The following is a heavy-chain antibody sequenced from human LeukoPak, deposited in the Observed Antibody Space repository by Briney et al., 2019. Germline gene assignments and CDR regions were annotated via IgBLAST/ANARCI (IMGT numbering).Heavy chain of an antibody. CDR1: GFTFTRHW. J-gene: IGHJ6*03. CDR2: IDNDGRSS. CDR3: ARGGVGSSGYVDYYYYNMDV. V-gene: IGHV3-74*01. D-gene: IGHD5-18*01. Sequence: GGSLRLSCAASGFTFTRHWMHWVRQTPGRGLVWVSRIDNDGRSSTYADSVKGRSTISRDSAKNTVYLQMTSLRDEDTAVYYCARGGVGSSGYVDYYYYNMDVWGKGTAVTVSS.